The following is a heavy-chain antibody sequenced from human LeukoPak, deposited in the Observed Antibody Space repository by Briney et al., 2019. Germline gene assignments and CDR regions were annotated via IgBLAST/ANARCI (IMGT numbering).Heavy chain of an antibody. CDR1: GDSISSNTYY. V-gene: IGHV4-39*01. CDR3: ARHGGQWPVKIGN. Sequence: SETLSLTCTVSGDSISSNTYYWGWIRQPPGKGLEWIGSIYYSGSTYYNPSLKSRVTISVDTSKNQFSLKLSSVTAADSAVYYCARHGGQWPVKIGNWGQGTLVTVSS. D-gene: IGHD6-19*01. J-gene: IGHJ4*02. CDR2: IYYSGST.